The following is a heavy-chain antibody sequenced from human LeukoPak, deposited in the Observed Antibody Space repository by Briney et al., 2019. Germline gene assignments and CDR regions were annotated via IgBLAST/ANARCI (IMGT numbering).Heavy chain of an antibody. CDR1: EFTFTSYS. Sequence: PEGSLILYCAASEFTFTSYSMTWGRQAPRKGLEWASSISSSSSYIYYAVSVKGRFTISRDNAKNSLYLQMNSLRAEDTAVYYCGREGDYVLPDYWGQGTLVTVSS. V-gene: IGHV3-21*01. CDR2: ISSSSSYI. J-gene: IGHJ4*02. CDR3: GREGDYVLPDY. D-gene: IGHD3-16*01.